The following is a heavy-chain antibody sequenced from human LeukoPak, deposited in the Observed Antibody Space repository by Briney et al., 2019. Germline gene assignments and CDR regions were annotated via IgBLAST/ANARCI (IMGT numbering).Heavy chain of an antibody. CDR3: ARPAREEYYYDSSGYSAADY. Sequence: PGGSLRLSCAASGFTFSSYSMNWVRQAPGKGLEWGSSISSSSSYIYYADSVKGRFTISRHNDNNSLYLQMNSLRAEDTAVYYCARPAREEYYYDSSGYSAADYWGQGTLVTVSS. CDR1: GFTFSSYS. V-gene: IGHV3-21*01. J-gene: IGHJ4*02. D-gene: IGHD3-22*01. CDR2: ISSSSSYI.